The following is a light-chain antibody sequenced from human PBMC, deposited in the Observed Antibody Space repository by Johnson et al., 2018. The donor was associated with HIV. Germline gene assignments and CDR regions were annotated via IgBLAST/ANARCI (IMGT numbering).Light chain of an antibody. J-gene: IGLJ1*01. Sequence: QSVLTQSPSVSAAPGQKVTISCSGSSSNIGNNYVSWHQQLPGTAPKLLIYDNNNRSSGIPDRISGSKSGTSATLGITRLQPGDEADDYCGTWDDGLSAGNVFGTGTKVTVL. CDR1: SSNIGNNY. CDR3: GTWDDGLSAGNV. CDR2: DNN. V-gene: IGLV1-51*01.